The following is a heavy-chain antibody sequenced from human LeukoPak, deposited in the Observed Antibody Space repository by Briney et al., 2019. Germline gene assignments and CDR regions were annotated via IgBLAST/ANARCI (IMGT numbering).Heavy chain of an antibody. V-gene: IGHV3-23*01. CDR1: GFTFSSYA. CDR3: AKYLYPTTPYFDY. Sequence: GGSLRLSCAASGFTFSSYAMTWVRQDPGKGLEWVSTVSDSGSATLYADSVKGRFTISRDNSKNTLYLQMHSLRAEDTALYYCAKYLYPTTPYFDYWGQGNLVTVSS. D-gene: IGHD4-11*01. CDR2: VSDSGSAT. J-gene: IGHJ4*02.